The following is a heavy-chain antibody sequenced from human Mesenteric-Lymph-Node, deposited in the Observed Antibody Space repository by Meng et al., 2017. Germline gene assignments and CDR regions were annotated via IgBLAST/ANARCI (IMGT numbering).Heavy chain of an antibody. J-gene: IGHJ4*02. CDR2: ISTYNGNT. CDR1: GYTFTSYG. D-gene: IGHD3-10*01. Sequence: ASVKVSCKASGYTFTSYGISWVRQAPGQGLEWMGWISTYNGNTNYAQKFQGRVTLTTDTSTTTAYMELRSLRSDDTAVYYCARGSGAGITMVRGVIIDYWGQGTLVTVSS. CDR3: ARGSGAGITMVRGVIIDY. V-gene: IGHV1-18*01.